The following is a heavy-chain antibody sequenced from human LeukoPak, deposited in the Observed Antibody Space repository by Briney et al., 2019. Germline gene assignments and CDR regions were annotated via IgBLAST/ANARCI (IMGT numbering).Heavy chain of an antibody. CDR1: GFTFSRYS. CDR3: ARIGIYYYYMDV. CDR2: ISSSSSTI. D-gene: IGHD1-26*01. V-gene: IGHV3-48*01. J-gene: IGHJ6*03. Sequence: PGGSLRLSCAASGFTFSRYSMNWVRQAPGKGLEWVSNISSSSSTINYADSVKGRFTISRDNGKNSMYLQMNSLRAEDTAVYYCARIGIYYYYMDVWGKGTTVTVSS.